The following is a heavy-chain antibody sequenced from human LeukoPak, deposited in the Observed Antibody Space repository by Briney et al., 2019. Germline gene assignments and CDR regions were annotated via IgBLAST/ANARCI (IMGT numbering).Heavy chain of an antibody. V-gene: IGHV3-33*01. D-gene: IGHD3-10*01. CDR3: ARDRGVIRHCGTSIYYGTGTYPDYYYGMDV. J-gene: IGHJ6*02. CDR1: GFTFSSHG. Sequence: QPGRSLRLSCAASGFTFSSHGMHWVRQAPGKGLEWVAAIWYDGSDQDYADSVKGRFTISRDNSENTLYLQMNSLRADDTAVYYCARDRGVIRHCGTSIYYGTGTYPDYYYGMDVWGQGTTVTVSS. CDR2: IWYDGSDQ.